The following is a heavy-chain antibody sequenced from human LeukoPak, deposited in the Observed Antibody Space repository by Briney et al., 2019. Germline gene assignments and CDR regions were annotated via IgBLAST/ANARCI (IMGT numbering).Heavy chain of an antibody. CDR3: AKLGTLLITIFGVARGFDY. CDR1: GYTFTGYY. V-gene: IGHV1-2*02. CDR2: INPNSGGT. Sequence: ASVKVSCKASGYTFTGYYMHWVRQAPGQGLEWMGWINPNSGGTNYAQKFQGRVTMTRDTSISTAYMELSGLRSEDTAVYYCAKLGTLLITIFGVARGFDYWGQGTLVTVSS. D-gene: IGHD3-3*01. J-gene: IGHJ4*02.